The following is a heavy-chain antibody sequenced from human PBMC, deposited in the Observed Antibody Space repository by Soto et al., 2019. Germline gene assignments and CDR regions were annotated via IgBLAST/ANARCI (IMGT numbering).Heavy chain of an antibody. CDR1: GFTFSDYA. Sequence: PGGSLRLSCAASGFTFSDYAMNWVRQAPGKGLEWVSSISGSGRNTYYADSVKGRPTISRDSSKNTLYLQMNSLRVEDTGVYYCARSVRDYGSGQDYMDVWGKGTTVTVSS. J-gene: IGHJ6*03. D-gene: IGHD3-10*01. CDR3: ARSVRDYGSGQDYMDV. CDR2: ISGSGRNT. V-gene: IGHV3-23*01.